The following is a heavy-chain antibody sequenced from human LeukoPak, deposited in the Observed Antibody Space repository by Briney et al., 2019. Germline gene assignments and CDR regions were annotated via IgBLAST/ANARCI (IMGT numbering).Heavy chain of an antibody. D-gene: IGHD6-19*01. CDR2: TAHRGST. Sequence: SETLSLTCDVSGYSISGGYFWGWIRQPLGMGLEWIGSTAHRGSTYYNPSLKGRVSISIDGSKNQFSLSLTSVTAADTAIYYCARVTRNSGWFFDYWRQSTQATVSS. J-gene: IGHJ4*02. CDR1: GYSISGGYF. V-gene: IGHV4-38-2*01. CDR3: ARVTRNSGWFFDY.